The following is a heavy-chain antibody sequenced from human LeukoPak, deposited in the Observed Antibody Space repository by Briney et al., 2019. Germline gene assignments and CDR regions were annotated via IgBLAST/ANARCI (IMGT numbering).Heavy chain of an antibody. CDR3: SKSRYTSGWSGGDY. V-gene: IGHV3-23*01. CDR1: GSTFSTYA. Sequence: GGSLRLSCVASGSTFSTYAMGWVRQAPGKGLEWVSSISDSGRITAYADSVKGRFTISRDNSENTLYLQMNSLTAEDTALYYCSKSRYTSGWSGGDYWGQGTPVTVSS. D-gene: IGHD6-19*01. J-gene: IGHJ4*02. CDR2: ISDSGRIT.